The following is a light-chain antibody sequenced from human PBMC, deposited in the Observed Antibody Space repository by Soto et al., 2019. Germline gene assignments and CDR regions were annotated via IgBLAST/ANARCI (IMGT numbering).Light chain of an antibody. Sequence: QSALTQPASVSGSPGQSITISCTGTSSDVGGYNYVSWYQQNPGTAPKVMIYEVSNRPSGVSNRFSGSKSGNTASLTISGLQAEDEADYYCSSYTTSGTPVVGGGTKVTVL. CDR2: EVS. J-gene: IGLJ3*02. CDR1: SSDVGGYNY. CDR3: SSYTTSGTPV. V-gene: IGLV2-14*01.